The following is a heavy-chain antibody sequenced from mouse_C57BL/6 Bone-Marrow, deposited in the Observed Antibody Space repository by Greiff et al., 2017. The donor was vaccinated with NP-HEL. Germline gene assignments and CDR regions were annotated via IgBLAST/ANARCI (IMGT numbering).Heavy chain of an antibody. CDR2: IYPSDSET. V-gene: IGHV1-61*01. D-gene: IGHD4-1*01. J-gene: IGHJ3*01. CDR1: GYTFTSYW. CDR3: ARTGTHFAY. Sequence: VQLQQPGAELVGPGSSVKLSCKASGYTFTSYWMDWVKQRPGQGLEWIGNIYPSDSETHYNQKFKDKATLTVDKSSSTPFMQLNSLTSEGSAVYYSARTGTHFAYWGQGTLVTVSA.